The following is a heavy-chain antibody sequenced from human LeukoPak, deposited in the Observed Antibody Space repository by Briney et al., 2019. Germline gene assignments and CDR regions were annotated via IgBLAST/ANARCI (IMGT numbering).Heavy chain of an antibody. D-gene: IGHD3-22*01. CDR3: ARSGNYYDSSGYSDY. CDR2: IYTSGST. CDR1: GGSISSYY. V-gene: IGHV4-4*07. J-gene: IGHJ4*02. Sequence: SETLSLTCTVSGGSISSYYWSWIRQPAGKGLEWIGRIYTSGSTNYNPSLKSRVTMSVDTSKNQFSLKLSSVTAADTAVYYCARSGNYYDSSGYSDYWGQGTLVTVSS.